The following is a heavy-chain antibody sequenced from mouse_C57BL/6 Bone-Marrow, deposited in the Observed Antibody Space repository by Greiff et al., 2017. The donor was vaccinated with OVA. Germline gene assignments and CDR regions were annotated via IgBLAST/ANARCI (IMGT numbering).Heavy chain of an antibody. CDR1: GYAFSSSW. CDR3: APLLRYYFDY. V-gene: IGHV1-82*01. J-gene: IGHJ2*01. CDR2: IYPGDGDT. Sequence: VQRVESGPELVKPGASVKISCKASGYAFSSSWMNWVKQRPGKGLEWIGRIYPGDGDTNYNGKFKGKATLTADKSSSTAYMQLSSLTSEDSAVYFCAPLLRYYFDYWGQGTTLTVSS. D-gene: IGHD1-1*01.